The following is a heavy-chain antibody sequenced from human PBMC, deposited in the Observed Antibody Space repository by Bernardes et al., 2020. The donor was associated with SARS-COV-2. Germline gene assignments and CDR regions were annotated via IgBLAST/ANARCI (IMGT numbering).Heavy chain of an antibody. V-gene: IGHV3-11*06. CDR3: ARGLGYCTGGVCYPFDY. J-gene: IGHJ4*02. D-gene: IGHD2-8*02. CDR1: GFIFSDYY. CDR2: ISGSNTYT. Sequence: GGSLRLSCVASGFIFSDYYMSWIRQAPGKGLEWISYISGSNTYTNAAGSVKGRFTISRDNAKNALYLQMNSLRAEDTAIYYCARGLGYCTGGVCYPFDYWGQGILVTVSS.